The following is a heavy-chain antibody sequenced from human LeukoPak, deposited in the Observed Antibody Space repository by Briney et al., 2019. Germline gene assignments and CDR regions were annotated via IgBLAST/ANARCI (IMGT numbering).Heavy chain of an antibody. Sequence: QAPGXXXVWVSRINNDGSTTTYADSVRGRFTISRDNAKNTLFLQMNSLRAEDTAVYYCVRDRPHNWFDPWGQGTLVTVSS. CDR3: VRDRPHNWFDP. V-gene: IGHV3-74*01. D-gene: IGHD6-6*01. J-gene: IGHJ5*02. CDR2: INNDGSTT.